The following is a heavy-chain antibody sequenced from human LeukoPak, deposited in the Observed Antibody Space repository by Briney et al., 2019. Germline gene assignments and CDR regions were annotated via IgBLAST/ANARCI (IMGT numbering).Heavy chain of an antibody. CDR1: GFTFSSYA. J-gene: IGHJ4*02. D-gene: IGHD3-10*01. Sequence: GGSLRLSCAASGFTFSSYAMSWVRQAPGKGLEWVSAISGSGGYTYYVDSVKGRFTISRDNSESTLFLQMNSLRAEDTAIYYCAKRELPGRGESQYYFDYWGQGTLVTVSS. CDR3: AKRELPGRGESQYYFDY. CDR2: ISGSGGYT. V-gene: IGHV3-23*01.